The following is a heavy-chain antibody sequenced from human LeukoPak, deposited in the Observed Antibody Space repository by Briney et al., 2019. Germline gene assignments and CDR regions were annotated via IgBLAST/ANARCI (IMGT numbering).Heavy chain of an antibody. CDR2: INHSGSI. CDR3: ASARYFDWLLRSDAFDI. V-gene: IGHV4-34*01. J-gene: IGHJ3*02. D-gene: IGHD3-9*01. Sequence: PSETLALTCGVDGGSVSGYYWSWIRQPPGRGLEWIGEINHSGSINYNPSLKSRVTMSVDTSKNQFSLKLSSVTAADTAVYYCASARYFDWLLRSDAFDIWGQGTMVTVSS. CDR1: GGSVSGYY.